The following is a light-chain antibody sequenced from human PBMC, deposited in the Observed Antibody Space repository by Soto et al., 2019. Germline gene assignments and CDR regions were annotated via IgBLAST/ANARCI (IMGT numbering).Light chain of an antibody. V-gene: IGLV2-23*01. Sequence: QSVLTQPASVSGSPGQSITMSCMDVGFYGLVSWYQQHPGKVPKLMIYDASKPPSGVSERYPSSKSGNTAYLTISALQADDEADCYCNLDAGSTIYVFGTAPKVAVL. CDR3: NLDAGSTIYV. J-gene: IGLJ1*01. CDR1: VGFYGL. CDR2: DAS.